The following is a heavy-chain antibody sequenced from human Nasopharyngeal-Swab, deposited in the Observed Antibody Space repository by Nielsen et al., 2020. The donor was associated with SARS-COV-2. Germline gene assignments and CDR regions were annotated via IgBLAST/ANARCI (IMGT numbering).Heavy chain of an antibody. D-gene: IGHD5-24*01. J-gene: IGHJ6*03. V-gene: IGHV4-59*01. CDR1: GCSISSYY. CDR2: IYYSGST. Sequence: SETLSLTCTVSGCSISSYYWCWIRQPPGKGLEWIGYIYYSGSTNYNPSLKSRVTISVDTSKNQFSLKLSSVTAADTAVYYCARDKGGMATLDYYYYYYMDVWGKGTTVTVSS. CDR3: ARDKGGMATLDYYYYYYMDV.